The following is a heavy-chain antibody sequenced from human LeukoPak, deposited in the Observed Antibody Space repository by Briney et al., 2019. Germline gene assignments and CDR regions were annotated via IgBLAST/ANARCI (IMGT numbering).Heavy chain of an antibody. D-gene: IGHD6-13*01. J-gene: IGHJ4*02. V-gene: IGHV4-59*01. Sequence: SETLSLTCTVSGGSISSYYWSWIRQPPGKGLEWIGYIYYSGSTNYNPSLKSRVTISVDTSKNQLSLKLSSVTAADTAVYYCARGGQQLVFDYWGQGTLVTVSS. CDR1: GGSISSYY. CDR3: ARGGQQLVFDY. CDR2: IYYSGST.